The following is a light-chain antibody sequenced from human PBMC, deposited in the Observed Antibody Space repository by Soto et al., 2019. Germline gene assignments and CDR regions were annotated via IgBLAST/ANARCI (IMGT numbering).Light chain of an antibody. CDR1: QSVSNN. CDR2: GAS. Sequence: VMTQSPDTLSVSRWEIATLSCRASQSVSNNYLAWYQQKPGQAPRLLIYGASTRATGIPARFSGSGSGTEFTLTISSLQSDDFAVYSGQPRSFLIPSGQGTLPAV. CDR3: QPRSFLIP. J-gene: IGKJ5*01. V-gene: IGKV3-15*01.